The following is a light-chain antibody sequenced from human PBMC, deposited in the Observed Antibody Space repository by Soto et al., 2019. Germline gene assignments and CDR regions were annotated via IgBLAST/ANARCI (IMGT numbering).Light chain of an antibody. CDR2: GAS. CDR3: QQYGSSPLT. V-gene: IGKV3-20*01. Sequence: EIVLTQSPGTLSLSPGERATLSCRASQSVSSSYLAWYQQKPGQAPRLLIYGASSRATGIPDTFSGSGSGTDFTLTISGLEPEDFAVYYCQQYGSSPLTFGGGTKVAIK. J-gene: IGKJ4*01. CDR1: QSVSSSY.